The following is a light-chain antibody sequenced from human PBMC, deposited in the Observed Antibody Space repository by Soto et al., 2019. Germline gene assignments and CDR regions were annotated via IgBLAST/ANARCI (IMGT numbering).Light chain of an antibody. J-gene: IGLJ1*01. Sequence: QSALTQPASVSGSPGQSITISCTGTSSDVGGYNFVSWYQQHPDKAPKLMIYDVTNRPSGVSNRFPGSKSGNTASLTISGLQAEDEADYYCSSYTSISTYVFGTGTKVTV. V-gene: IGLV2-14*01. CDR2: DVT. CDR3: SSYTSISTYV. CDR1: SSDVGGYNF.